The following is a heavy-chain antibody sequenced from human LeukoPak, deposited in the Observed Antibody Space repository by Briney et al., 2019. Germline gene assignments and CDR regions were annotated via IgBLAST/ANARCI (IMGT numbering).Heavy chain of an antibody. V-gene: IGHV4-38-2*02. Sequence: SETLSLTCTVSGYSISSGYYWGWIRQPPGKGLEWIGNIYHSGSDFYNPSLKSRVTISVDTSKNQFSLKLSSVTAADTAVYYCARQVPAAAAEYFQHWGQGTLVTVSS. CDR1: GYSISSGYY. J-gene: IGHJ1*01. CDR3: ARQVPAAAAEYFQH. D-gene: IGHD2-2*01. CDR2: IYHSGSD.